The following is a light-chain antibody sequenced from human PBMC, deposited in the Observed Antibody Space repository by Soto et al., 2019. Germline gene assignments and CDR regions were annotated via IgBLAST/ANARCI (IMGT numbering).Light chain of an antibody. J-gene: IGLJ1*01. CDR1: TSDIGSGY. Sequence: QAVLTQPPSVSGTPGERVTISCSGSTSDIGSGYVDWYQQLPGTAPKLLIFGDNQRPSGVPDRFSGSKSGTSASLDIGGLRSEDEADYYCAAWDASLSDYVFGSGTKLTVL. CDR2: GDN. V-gene: IGLV1-47*02. CDR3: AAWDASLSDYV.